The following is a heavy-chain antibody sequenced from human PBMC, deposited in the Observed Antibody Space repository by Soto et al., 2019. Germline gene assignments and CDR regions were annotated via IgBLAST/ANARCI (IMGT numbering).Heavy chain of an antibody. D-gene: IGHD6-19*01. Sequence: TGESLKISCVGFGFTFSNYWMSWVRQAPGKGLEWVANINKDGSEKYYVDSGKGRFTISRDNAKNSMYLQMKSLRVEDTAVYYCARDRWGAVVGGYYHYGMDVWGQGTTVTVSS. V-gene: IGHV3-7*03. CDR1: GFTFSNYW. CDR2: INKDGSEK. J-gene: IGHJ6*02. CDR3: ARDRWGAVVGGYYHYGMDV.